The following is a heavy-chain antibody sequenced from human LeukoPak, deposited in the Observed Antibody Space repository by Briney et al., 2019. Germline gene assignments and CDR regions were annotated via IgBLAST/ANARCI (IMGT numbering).Heavy chain of an antibody. V-gene: IGHV3-23*01. Sequence: GGSLRLSCEASGLTFSSHGMSWVRQAPGKGLQWVSAITGDGTTTYYADSVKGRFTISRDNSKNMLYLQMSSLRADDTAVYYCAKMQGYFDYAGQPTLVPVSS. CDR1: GLTFSSHG. J-gene: IGHJ4*02. CDR2: ITGDGTTT. CDR3: AKMQGYFDY.